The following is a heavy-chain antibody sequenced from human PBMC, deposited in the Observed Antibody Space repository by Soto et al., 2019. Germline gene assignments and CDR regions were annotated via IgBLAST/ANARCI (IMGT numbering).Heavy chain of an antibody. D-gene: IGHD6-19*01. CDR1: GFTFSSYA. Sequence: VGSLSLSCAASGFTFSSYAMSWVRQAPGKGLEWASAISGSGGSTYYADSVKGRFTISRDNSKNTLYLQMNSLRAEDTAVYYCAKEKYSSGWSVDYWGQGTLVTVSS. J-gene: IGHJ4*02. V-gene: IGHV3-23*01. CDR2: ISGSGGST. CDR3: AKEKYSSGWSVDY.